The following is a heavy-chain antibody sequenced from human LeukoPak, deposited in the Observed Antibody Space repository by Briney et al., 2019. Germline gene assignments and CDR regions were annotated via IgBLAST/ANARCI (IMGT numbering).Heavy chain of an antibody. CDR1: GYTFTSYG. Sequence: ASVKVSCKASGYTFTSYGISWVRQAPGQGLEWMGWISDYSGNPNYAQKFQGRVTMTADTFTSTAYMELRSLRSDDTAVYFCARYSLLAAPYTDHWGQGTLVTVSS. CDR2: ISDYSGNP. CDR3: ARYSLLAAPYTDH. J-gene: IGHJ4*02. D-gene: IGHD2-21*01. V-gene: IGHV1-18*01.